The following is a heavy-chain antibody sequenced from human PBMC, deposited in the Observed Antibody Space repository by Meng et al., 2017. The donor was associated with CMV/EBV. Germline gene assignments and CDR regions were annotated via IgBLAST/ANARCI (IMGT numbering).Heavy chain of an antibody. D-gene: IGHD3-3*01. J-gene: IGHJ4*02. CDR3: TTIPSDYDFWSGYY. V-gene: IGHV3-15*01. CDR2: IKSKTNGGTT. Sequence: GFSYSNAWMGWVRQAPGKGLEWVGRIKSKTNGGTTDYAAHVKGRFTISRDDSKNTLYLQMNSLKTEDTAVYYCTTIPSDYDFWSGYYWGQGTLVTVSS. CDR1: GFSYSNAW.